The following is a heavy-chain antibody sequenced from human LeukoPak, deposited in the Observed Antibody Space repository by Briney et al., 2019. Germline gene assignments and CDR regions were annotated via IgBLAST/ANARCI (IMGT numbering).Heavy chain of an antibody. CDR2: IWDDGYNK. D-gene: IGHD3-10*01. CDR1: GCSFSNHG. Sequence: GWSLRLSCAASGCSFSNHGMHGVRQTPGKRLEGVAVIWDDGYNKRYANSVNGRFTISRDNSENNLYLQMNGLTAEDTAMYYCARDSYQDYYGGFDPWGQGTLVIVSS. CDR3: ARDSYQDYYGGFDP. V-gene: IGHV3-33*01. J-gene: IGHJ5*02.